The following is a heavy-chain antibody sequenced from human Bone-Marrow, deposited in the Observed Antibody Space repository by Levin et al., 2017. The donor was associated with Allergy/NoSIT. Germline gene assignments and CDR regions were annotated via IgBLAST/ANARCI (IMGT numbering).Heavy chain of an antibody. J-gene: IGHJ6*03. CDR3: ARDGWVVYAINRHYYMDV. D-gene: IGHD2-8*02. CDR1: GFTFSSYG. CDR2: IWYDGSNK. V-gene: IGHV3-33*01. Sequence: QAGGSLRLSCAASGFTFSSYGMHWVRQAPGKGLEWVAVIWYDGSNKYYADSVKGRFTISRDNSKNTLYLQMNSLRAEDTAVYYCARDGWVVYAINRHYYMDVWGKGTTVTVSS.